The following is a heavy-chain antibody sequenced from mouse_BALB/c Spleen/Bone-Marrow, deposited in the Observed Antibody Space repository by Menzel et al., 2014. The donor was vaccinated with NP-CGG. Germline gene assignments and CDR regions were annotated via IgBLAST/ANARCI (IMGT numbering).Heavy chain of an antibody. Sequence: EVKLVESGGGLVQPGGSRKLSCGASGFTFSSFGMHWVRQAPEKGLEWVAYISSGSSTIYYADTVKGRFTISRDNPKNTLFLQMTSLRSEDTAMYYCARDVPLYDVGYFDYWGQGTTLTVSS. D-gene: IGHD2-14*01. CDR2: ISSGSSTI. CDR1: GFTFSSFG. J-gene: IGHJ2*01. CDR3: ARDVPLYDVGYFDY. V-gene: IGHV5-17*02.